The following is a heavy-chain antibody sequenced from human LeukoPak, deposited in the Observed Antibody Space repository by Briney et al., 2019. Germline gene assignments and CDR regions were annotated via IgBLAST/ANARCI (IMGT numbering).Heavy chain of an antibody. V-gene: IGHV1-46*01. Sequence: GASVKVSCKASGNTFTSYYMHWVRQAPGQGLEWMGIINPSVGSTSFAQKFQGRVTMTRDMSTSTVYMELSSLRSEDTAVYYCARGPHKRTYDRDNWFDPWGQGTLVTVSS. CDR1: GNTFTSYY. CDR3: ARGPHKRTYDRDNWFDP. CDR2: INPSVGST. D-gene: IGHD3-3*01. J-gene: IGHJ5*02.